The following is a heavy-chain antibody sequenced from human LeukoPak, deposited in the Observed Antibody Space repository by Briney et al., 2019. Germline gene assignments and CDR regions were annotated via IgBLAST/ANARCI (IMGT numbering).Heavy chain of an antibody. Sequence: ASVKVSCKVSGYTLIELSMHWVRQAPGKGLEWKGGFDPEDGETIYAQKFQGRVTMTEDTSTDTAYMELSSLRSEDTAVYYCATGGYSYGDAPFDYWGQGTLVTVSS. V-gene: IGHV1-24*01. CDR3: ATGGYSYGDAPFDY. CDR1: GYTLIELS. J-gene: IGHJ4*02. D-gene: IGHD5-18*01. CDR2: FDPEDGET.